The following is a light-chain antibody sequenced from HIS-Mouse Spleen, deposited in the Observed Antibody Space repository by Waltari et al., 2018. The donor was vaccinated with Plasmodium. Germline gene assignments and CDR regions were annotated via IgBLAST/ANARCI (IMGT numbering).Light chain of an antibody. V-gene: IGKV3-20*01. Sequence: EIVLTQSPGPLYLSPGERATLSCRASQSVSSSYLAWYKQKPGQAPRLLILGASSRATGIPDRFSGSGSGTDFTLTISRLEPEDFAVYYCQQYGSSPITFGQGTRLEIK. J-gene: IGKJ5*01. CDR2: GAS. CDR3: QQYGSSPIT. CDR1: QSVSSSY.